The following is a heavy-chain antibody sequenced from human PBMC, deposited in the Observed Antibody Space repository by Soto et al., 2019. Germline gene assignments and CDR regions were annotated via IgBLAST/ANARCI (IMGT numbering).Heavy chain of an antibody. V-gene: IGHV1-69*01. D-gene: IGHD4-4*01. Sequence: QVQLVQSGAEVKKPGSSVKVSCKASGGTFSSYAISWVRQAPGQGREWMGGIIPIFGTANYAQKFQGRVTITADESTSTAYMELSSLRSEDTAVYYCARDWETTDLSTPGSDGMDVWGQGTTVTVSS. CDR3: ARDWETTDLSTPGSDGMDV. CDR2: IIPIFGTA. CDR1: GGTFSSYA. J-gene: IGHJ6*02.